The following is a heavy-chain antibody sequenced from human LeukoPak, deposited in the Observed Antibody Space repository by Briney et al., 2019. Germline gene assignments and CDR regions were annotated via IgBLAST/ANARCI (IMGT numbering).Heavy chain of an antibody. CDR1: GGSSTSYF. Sequence: SETLSLTCTVSGGSSTSYFWRWVRQSPGKGLEWIGYIYNSGNTNYNPSLKRRVTISINMSGNQFSLKLRSVTSADAPVYYSGTVPPXRSFDNWGPGTLVTVSS. CDR3: GTVPPXRSFDN. J-gene: IGHJ4*02. CDR2: IYNSGNT. V-gene: IGHV4-59*01.